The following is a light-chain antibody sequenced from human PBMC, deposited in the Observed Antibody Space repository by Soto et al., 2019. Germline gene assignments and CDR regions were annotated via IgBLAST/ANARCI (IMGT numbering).Light chain of an antibody. V-gene: IGKV3-20*01. CDR1: QSVSSSY. J-gene: IGKJ4*01. Sequence: DIVLTQSPGTLSLSPGERATLSCRASQSVSSSYLAWYQQKPGQAPRLLIYGASNRATGIPDKFSGSGSGTDFTLTISRLEPDDSAVYYCQQCDNSPLTFGGGTKVDIK. CDR2: GAS. CDR3: QQCDNSPLT.